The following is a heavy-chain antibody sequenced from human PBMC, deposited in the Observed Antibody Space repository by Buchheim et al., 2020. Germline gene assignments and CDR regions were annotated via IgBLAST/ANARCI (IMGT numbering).Heavy chain of an antibody. J-gene: IGHJ2*01. CDR3: ARGAFLVVVGASDWYFDL. Sequence: QVQLVQSGAEVKKPGASVKVSCKASGYTFTSYYMHWVRQAPGQGLEWMGIINPSGGSTSYAQKFQGRVTMTRDTSTSTVYTELSSLRSEDTAVYYCARGAFLVVVGASDWYFDLWGRGTL. D-gene: IGHD2-21*01. CDR2: INPSGGST. V-gene: IGHV1-46*01. CDR1: GYTFTSYY.